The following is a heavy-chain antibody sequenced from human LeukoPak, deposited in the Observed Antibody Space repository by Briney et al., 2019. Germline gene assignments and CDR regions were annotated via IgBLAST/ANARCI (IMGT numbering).Heavy chain of an antibody. D-gene: IGHD3-3*01. J-gene: IGHJ6*02. V-gene: IGHV4-39*01. Sequence: SETLSLTCSVSGGSISRSGDYWGWIRQPPGKGLEWIGGIYYSENTYFNPSLKSRVTISVDTSKNQFSLKLSSVTAADTAVYYCASSTYYDFWSGYLGYYYGMDVWGQGTTVTVSS. CDR2: IYYSENT. CDR1: GGSISRSGDY. CDR3: ASSTYYDFWSGYLGYYYGMDV.